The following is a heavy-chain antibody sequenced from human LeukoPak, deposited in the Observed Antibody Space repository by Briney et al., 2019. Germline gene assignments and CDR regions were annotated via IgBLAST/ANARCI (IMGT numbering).Heavy chain of an antibody. CDR2: ISAYNGNT. D-gene: IGHD4-17*01. V-gene: IGHV1-18*01. Sequence: ASVKVSCKASGYTFTSYGISWVRQAPGQGLEWMGWISAYNGNTNYAQKLQGRVTMTTDTSTGTAYMELRSLRSDDTAVYYCAREQGGYGEDPFDYWGQGTLVTVSS. CDR3: AREQGGYGEDPFDY. CDR1: GYTFTSYG. J-gene: IGHJ4*02.